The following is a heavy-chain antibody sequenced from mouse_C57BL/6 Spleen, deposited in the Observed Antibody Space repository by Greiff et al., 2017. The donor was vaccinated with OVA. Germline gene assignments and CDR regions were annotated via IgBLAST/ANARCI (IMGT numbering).Heavy chain of an antibody. V-gene: IGHV1-69*01. CDR1: GYTFTSYW. J-gene: IGHJ3*01. Sequence: QVQLKQPGAELVMPGASVKLSCKASGYTFTSYWMHWVKQRPGQGLEWIGEIDPSDSYTNYNQKFKGKSTLTVDKSSSTAYMQLSSLTSEDSAVYYCARSPGGAYWGQGTLVTVSA. CDR2: IDPSDSYT. CDR3: ARSPGGAY.